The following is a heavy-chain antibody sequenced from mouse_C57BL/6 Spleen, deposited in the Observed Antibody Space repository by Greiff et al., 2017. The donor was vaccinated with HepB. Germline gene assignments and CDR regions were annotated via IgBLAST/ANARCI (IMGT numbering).Heavy chain of an antibody. CDR3: AREDTTVPYWYFDV. J-gene: IGHJ1*03. D-gene: IGHD1-1*01. V-gene: IGHV1-19*01. CDR2: INPYNGGT. CDR1: GYTFTDYN. Sequence: VQLQQSGPELVKPGASVKMSCKASGYTFTDYNMHWVKQSHGKSLEWIGVINPYNGGTSYNQKFKGKATLTVDKSSSTAYMELNSLTSEDSAVYYCAREDTTVPYWYFDVWGTGTTVTVSS.